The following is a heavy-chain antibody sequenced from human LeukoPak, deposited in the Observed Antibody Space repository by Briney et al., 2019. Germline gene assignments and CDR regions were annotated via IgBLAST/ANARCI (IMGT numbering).Heavy chain of an antibody. Sequence: GGSLRLSCATSGFTFSSYAMSWVRQAPGKGLEWVSAISGGGGSTYYADSVKGRFTISRDNSKNTLYLQMNSLRAEDTAVYYCRAGQQLVQGVWFDPWGQGTLVTVSS. V-gene: IGHV3-23*01. D-gene: IGHD6-13*01. CDR1: GFTFSSYA. J-gene: IGHJ5*02. CDR2: ISGGGGST. CDR3: RAGQQLVQGVWFDP.